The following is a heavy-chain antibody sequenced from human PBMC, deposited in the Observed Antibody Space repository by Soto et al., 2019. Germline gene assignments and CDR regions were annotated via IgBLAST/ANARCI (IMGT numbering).Heavy chain of an antibody. J-gene: IGHJ4*02. V-gene: IGHV1-69*06. Sequence: QMQRVQYGAEVKKPGSSVKVSCKASGGTLTNFINYPINWVRQAPGQGLEWMGGIVPNIGTVNYAQKFQGRVTITAEKSTGTAYMELSSLRSEDTALYFCARRDPGGFLRYFDNWGQGTLVTVSS. CDR1: GGTLTNFINYP. CDR3: ARRDPGGFLRYFDN. D-gene: IGHD2-15*01. CDR2: IVPNIGTV.